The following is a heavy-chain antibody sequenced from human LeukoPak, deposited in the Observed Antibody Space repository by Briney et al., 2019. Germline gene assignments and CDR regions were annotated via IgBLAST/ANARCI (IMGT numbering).Heavy chain of an antibody. D-gene: IGHD1-26*01. CDR3: ARVRWELLEGGYYFDY. CDR2: INPNSGGT. Sequence: ASVKVSCKASGYTFTGYYMHWVRQAPGQGLEWMGWINPNSGGTNYAQRFQGRVTMTRDTSISTAYMELSRLRSDDTAVYYCARVRWELLEGGYYFDYWGQGTLVTVSS. V-gene: IGHV1-2*02. CDR1: GYTFTGYY. J-gene: IGHJ4*02.